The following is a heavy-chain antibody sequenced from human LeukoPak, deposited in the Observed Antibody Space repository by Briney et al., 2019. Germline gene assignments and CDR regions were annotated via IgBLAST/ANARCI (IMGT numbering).Heavy chain of an antibody. Sequence: GGSLRLSCAASGFPFSSYAMSWVRQAPGKGLEWVSAISGSGGSTYYADSVKGWFTISRDNSKNTLYLQMNSLRAEDTAVYYCATTYNYDSSGYYTYYFFDHWGQGTLVTVSS. J-gene: IGHJ4*02. CDR2: ISGSGGST. D-gene: IGHD3-22*01. CDR1: GFPFSSYA. CDR3: ATTYNYDSSGYYTYYFFDH. V-gene: IGHV3-23*01.